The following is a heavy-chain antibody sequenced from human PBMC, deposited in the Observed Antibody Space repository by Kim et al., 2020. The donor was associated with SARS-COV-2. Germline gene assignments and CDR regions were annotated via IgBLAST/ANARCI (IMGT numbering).Heavy chain of an antibody. CDR2: INNDGSRR. V-gene: IGHV3-74*01. D-gene: IGHD1-7*01. CDR3: ARAIIGTNTFDY. J-gene: IGHJ4*02. CDR1: GFTFSTYW. Sequence: GGSLRLSCEGSGFTFSTYWMDWVRQAPGKGLVWVSRINNDGSRRDYADSVKGRFTISRDNAKNTLYLQMNSLRAEDTAVYYCARAIIGTNTFDYWGQGTLATVS.